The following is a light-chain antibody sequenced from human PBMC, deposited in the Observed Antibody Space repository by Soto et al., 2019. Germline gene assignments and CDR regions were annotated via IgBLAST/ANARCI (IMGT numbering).Light chain of an antibody. Sequence: IVLTQSPATLSLSSGERVTLSCRASQSFSRSYLGWYKQKPGQAPRLLIYDASTRATGIPARFSVILSGTEFTLTIRSLQSEECSFDDGQQYSNWPRTCVQLTRLEIK. J-gene: IGKJ5*01. CDR3: QQYSNWPRT. CDR2: DAS. V-gene: IGKV3-15*01. CDR1: QSFSRSY.